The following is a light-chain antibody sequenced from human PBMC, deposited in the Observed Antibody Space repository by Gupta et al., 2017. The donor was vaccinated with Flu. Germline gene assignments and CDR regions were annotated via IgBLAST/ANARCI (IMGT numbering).Light chain of an antibody. CDR3: QQAISFPGT. CDR1: QNINNW. CDR2: AAS. Sequence: DIQMTQSPSSVPASVGDRVTISCRASQNINNWLAWYQHKPGKAPKLLIYAASTLQSGVPSRFSGSRSGTDFTLTISSLQPEDFATYYCQQAISFPGTFGQGTKVEI. J-gene: IGKJ1*01. V-gene: IGKV1-12*01.